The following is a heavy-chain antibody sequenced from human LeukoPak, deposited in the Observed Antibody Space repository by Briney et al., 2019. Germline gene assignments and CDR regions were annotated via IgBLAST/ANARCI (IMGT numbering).Heavy chain of an antibody. Sequence: SETLSLTCIVSGGSISSSSCYWSWIRQPPGKGLEWIGYIYYSGSTNYNPSLKSRVTISVDTSKNQFSLKLSSVTAADTAVYYCARHSTWIHLWGQGTLVTVSS. CDR2: IYYSGST. J-gene: IGHJ5*02. CDR1: GGSISSSSCY. V-gene: IGHV4-61*05. D-gene: IGHD5-18*01. CDR3: ARHSTWIHL.